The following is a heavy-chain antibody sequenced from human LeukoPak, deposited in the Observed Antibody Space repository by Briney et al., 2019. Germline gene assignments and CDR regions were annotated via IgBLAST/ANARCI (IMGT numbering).Heavy chain of an antibody. CDR2: ISAYSGNA. J-gene: IGHJ5*02. CDR3: ARVVECGTTSCYYNWFDP. D-gene: IGHD2-2*01. V-gene: IGHV1-18*01. CDR1: GYMFTSST. Sequence: ASVKVSFKTSGYMFTSSTITWLRQAPGQGLEWMGWISAYSGNANYAQRLQGRVTMTTDTSTRTVYMDLRSLRSDDTAVYYCARVVECGTTSCYYNWFDPWGQGTLVTVSS.